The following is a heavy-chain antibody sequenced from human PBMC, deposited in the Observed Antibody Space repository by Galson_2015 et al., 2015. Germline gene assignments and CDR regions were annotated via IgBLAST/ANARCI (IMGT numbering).Heavy chain of an antibody. D-gene: IGHD6-13*01. V-gene: IGHV1-18*04. CDR1: GFTFTNYG. J-gene: IGHJ4*02. Sequence: SVKVSCKASGFTFTNYGIAWVRQAPGQGLEWMGWINGYNGYTKYAQTLQGRVTVTTDTSTNVAYMELRGLRSDDTAVYYCTRGTLSSCCYDYWGQGPRVTVSS. CDR2: INGYNGYT. CDR3: TRGTLSSCCYDY.